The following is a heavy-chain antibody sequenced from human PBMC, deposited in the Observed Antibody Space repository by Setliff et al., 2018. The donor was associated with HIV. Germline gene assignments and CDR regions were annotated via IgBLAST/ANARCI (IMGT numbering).Heavy chain of an antibody. CDR1: GYSFTNNW. CDR3: ARHVGDTFDI. Sequence: PGESLKISCKGSGYSFTNNWIGWVRQMPGKGLEWMGITHPEDSDTRYNPSFQGQVTMSTNKSISTAYLQWNSLKASDTAMYYCARHVGDTFDIWGQETMVTVSS. J-gene: IGHJ3*02. V-gene: IGHV5-51*01. CDR2: THPEDSDT. D-gene: IGHD3-16*01.